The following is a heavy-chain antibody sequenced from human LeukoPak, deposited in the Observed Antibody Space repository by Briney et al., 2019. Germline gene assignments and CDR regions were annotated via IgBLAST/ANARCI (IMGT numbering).Heavy chain of an antibody. CDR3: ARPRFRGAADPFDV. V-gene: IGHV3-74*03. J-gene: IGHJ3*01. CDR1: GFSLSSHW. D-gene: IGHD6-13*01. Sequence: HSGGSLRLSCAASGFSLSSHWMHWVRQDPGKGLLWVARINSDGSSTTYTDSVKGRFTISRDNAENTLFLQVNSLRAEDTAVYYCARPRFRGAADPFDVWGHGTVVTVSS. CDR2: INSDGSST.